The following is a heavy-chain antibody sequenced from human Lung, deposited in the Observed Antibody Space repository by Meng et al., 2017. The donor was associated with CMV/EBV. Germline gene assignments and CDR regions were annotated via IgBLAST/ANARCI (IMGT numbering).Heavy chain of an antibody. J-gene: IGHJ6*02. V-gene: IGHV4-59*01. D-gene: IGHD3-3*01. Sequence: SETLSLXCTVSGGSISSYYWSWIRQPPGKGLEWIGYIYYSGSTNYNPSLKSRVTISVDTSKNQFSLKLSSVTAADTAVYYCARGGYYDFWSGYSYYYYYGMDVWGQGXTVTVSS. CDR2: IYYSGST. CDR3: ARGGYYDFWSGYSYYYYYGMDV. CDR1: GGSISSYY.